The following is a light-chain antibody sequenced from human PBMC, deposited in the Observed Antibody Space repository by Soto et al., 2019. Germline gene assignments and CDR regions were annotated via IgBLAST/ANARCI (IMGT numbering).Light chain of an antibody. CDR3: QQDNSYPRT. Sequence: DIQMTQSPSTLSASVGDRVTITCRASQSISSWLAWYQQKPGKAPKLLIYDASSLESGVPSRFSGSGSGTEFTLSISSLQPDDFATYYCQQDNSYPRTFGGGTKVDIK. J-gene: IGKJ4*01. V-gene: IGKV1-5*01. CDR2: DAS. CDR1: QSISSW.